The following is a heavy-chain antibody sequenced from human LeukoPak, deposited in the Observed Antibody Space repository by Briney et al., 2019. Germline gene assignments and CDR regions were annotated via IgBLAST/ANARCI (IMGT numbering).Heavy chain of an antibody. CDR2: IKQDGSEK. CDR1: GFTFSSYW. Sequence: GGSLRLSCAASGFTFSSYWMSWVRQAPGKGLEWVANIKQDGSEKYYVDSVKGRFTISRDNAKNSLYLQMNSLRAEDTAVYYCARWGDYDYVWGSYRFFDYWGQGTLVTVSS. V-gene: IGHV3-7*01. D-gene: IGHD3-16*02. J-gene: IGHJ4*02. CDR3: ARWGDYDYVWGSYRFFDY.